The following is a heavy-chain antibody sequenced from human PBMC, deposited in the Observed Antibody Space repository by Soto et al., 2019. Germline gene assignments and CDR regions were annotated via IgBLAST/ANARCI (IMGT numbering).Heavy chain of an antibody. J-gene: IGHJ4*02. CDR1: GGTFSSYA. D-gene: IGHD1-1*01. Sequence: VKVSCKASGGTFSSYAISWVRQAPGQGLEWMGGIIPIFGTANYAQKFQGRVTITADESTSTAYMELSSPRSEDTAVYYCASQLRPSRSLDYWGQGTLVTVSS. CDR2: IIPIFGTA. CDR3: ASQLRPSRSLDY. V-gene: IGHV1-69*01.